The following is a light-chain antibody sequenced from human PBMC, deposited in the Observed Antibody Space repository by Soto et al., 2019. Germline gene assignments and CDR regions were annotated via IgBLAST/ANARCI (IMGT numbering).Light chain of an antibody. CDR1: QSVSSN. J-gene: IGKJ5*01. CDR2: GAS. Sequence: EIVITQSPATPSVSPGERATPSCRASQSVSSNLAWYQQKPGQAPRLLIYGASTRATGIPARFSGSGSGTEFTLTISSLQSGDFAVYYCQQYNNWPITLGQGTRLEIK. CDR3: QQYNNWPIT. V-gene: IGKV3-15*01.